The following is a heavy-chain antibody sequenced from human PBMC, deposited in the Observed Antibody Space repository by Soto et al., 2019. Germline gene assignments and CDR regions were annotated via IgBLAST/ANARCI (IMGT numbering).Heavy chain of an antibody. CDR2: IYYSGST. CDR1: GGSISSGDYY. CDR3: ARGXXXXXSSGYYHY. V-gene: IGHV4-30-4*01. Sequence: QVQLQESGPGLVKPSQTLSLTCTVSGGSISSGDYYWSWIRQPPGKGLEWIGYIYYSGSTYYNPSLKSRVXXXXXXSKNQFSLTLSXXXAXXXXVYYXARGXXXXXSSGYYHYWGQGTLVTVSS. D-gene: IGHD3-22*01. J-gene: IGHJ4*02.